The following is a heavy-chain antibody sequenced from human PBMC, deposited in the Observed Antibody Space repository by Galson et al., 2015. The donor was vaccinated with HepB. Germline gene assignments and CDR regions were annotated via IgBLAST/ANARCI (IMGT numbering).Heavy chain of an antibody. V-gene: IGHV3-15*01. J-gene: IGHJ4*02. CDR1: GFTFSNAW. Sequence: SLRLSCAASGFTFSNAWMSWVRQAPGKGLEWVGRIKSKTDGGTTDYAAPVKGRFTISRDDSKNTLYLQMNSLKTEDTAVYYCTTGSIAAAGTGPLGFDYWGQGTLVTVSS. CDR2: IKSKTDGGTT. CDR3: TTGSIAAAGTGPLGFDY. D-gene: IGHD6-13*01.